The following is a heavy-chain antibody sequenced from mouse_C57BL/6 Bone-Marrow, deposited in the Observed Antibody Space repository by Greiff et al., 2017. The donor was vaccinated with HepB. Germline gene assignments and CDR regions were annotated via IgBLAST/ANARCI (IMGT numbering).Heavy chain of an antibody. CDR3: ERDGDDYDEFAY. D-gene: IGHD2-4*01. Sequence: EVKLQESGPGLVKPSQTVFLTCTVTGISITTGNYRWSWIRQFPGNKLEWIGYIYYSGTITYNPSLTIRTTITRDTPKNQFFLEMNSLTAEDTATYYCERDGDDYDEFAYWGQGTLVTVSA. V-gene: IGHV3-5*01. J-gene: IGHJ3*01. CDR1: GISITTGNYR. CDR2: IYYSGTI.